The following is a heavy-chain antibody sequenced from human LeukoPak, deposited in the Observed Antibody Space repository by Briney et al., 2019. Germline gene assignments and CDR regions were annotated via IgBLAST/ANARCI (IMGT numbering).Heavy chain of an antibody. CDR1: GFTFSSYW. J-gene: IGHJ6*03. D-gene: IGHD3-10*01. CDR2: ISSRGSYI. CDR3: ARVDYGSGSYGYYYYYYMDV. Sequence: GGSLRLSCAASGFTFSSYWMSWVRQAPGKGLEWVSSISSRGSYIYYADSVKGRFTISRDNAENSLYLQMNSLRAEDTAVYYCARVDYGSGSYGYYYYYYMDVWGKGTTVTISS. V-gene: IGHV3-21*01.